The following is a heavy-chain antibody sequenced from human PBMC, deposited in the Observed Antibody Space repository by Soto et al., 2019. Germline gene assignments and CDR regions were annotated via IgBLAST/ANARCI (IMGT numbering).Heavy chain of an antibody. Sequence: SETLSLTCTVSGGSISSGDYYWSWIRQPPGKGLEWIGSIFYSGTTYYNPSLKSRVTISVDTSKNQFSLKLSSVTAADTAVYYCARHNFGSGSTYFDYWGQGTLVTVSS. CDR3: ARHNFGSGSTYFDY. CDR1: GGSISSGDYY. CDR2: IFYSGTT. V-gene: IGHV4-39*01. J-gene: IGHJ4*02. D-gene: IGHD3-10*01.